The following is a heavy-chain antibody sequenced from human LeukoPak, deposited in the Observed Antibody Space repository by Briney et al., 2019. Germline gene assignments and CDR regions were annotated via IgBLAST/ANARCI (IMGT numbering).Heavy chain of an antibody. Sequence: GGSLRLSCTASGFTFSSYTMNWVRQAPGKRLECVSSITSSSIYICYADSVKGRFTISRDNAKNSPYLQMNSLRAEDTAVYYCARDPVTHSGRYYYFDYWGQGTLVTVSS. CDR1: GFTFSSYT. CDR3: ARDPVTHSGRYYYFDY. D-gene: IGHD1-26*01. V-gene: IGHV3-21*01. J-gene: IGHJ4*02. CDR2: ITSSSIYI.